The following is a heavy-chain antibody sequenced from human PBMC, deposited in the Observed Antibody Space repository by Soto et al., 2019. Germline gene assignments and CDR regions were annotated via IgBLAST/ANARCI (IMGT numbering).Heavy chain of an antibody. J-gene: IGHJ5*01. Sequence: QVQLQESGPGLVKPSETLSLTCTVSGGSISSYYWSWIRQPPGKGLEWIGFIFYSGSTSYNPSLKSRVTVSIDTSEYQCSLNLNSVTAADTAVYYCASMIGDPVLSFDSWGQGTLVAVSS. CDR3: ASMIGDPVLSFDS. CDR1: GGSISSYY. CDR2: IFYSGST. D-gene: IGHD3-10*02. V-gene: IGHV4-59*01.